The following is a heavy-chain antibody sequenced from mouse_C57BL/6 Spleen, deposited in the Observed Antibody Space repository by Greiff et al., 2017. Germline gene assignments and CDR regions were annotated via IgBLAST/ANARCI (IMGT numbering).Heavy chain of an antibody. CDR1: GYSITSGYY. CDR3: ARAYYDYDRFAY. J-gene: IGHJ3*01. CDR2: ISYDGSN. Sequence: EVQVVESGPGLVKPSQSLSLTCSVTGYSITSGYYWNWIRQFPGNKLEWMGYISYDGSNNYNPSLKNRISITRDTSKNQFSLKLNSMTTEDTATDYCARAYYDYDRFAYWGQGTLVTVSA. V-gene: IGHV3-6*01. D-gene: IGHD2-4*01.